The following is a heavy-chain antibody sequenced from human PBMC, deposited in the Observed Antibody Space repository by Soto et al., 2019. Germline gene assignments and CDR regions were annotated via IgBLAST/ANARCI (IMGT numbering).Heavy chain of an antibody. Sequence: EVQLVESGGSLVQPGGSLRLSCEASGFSFTSYWMSWVRQAPGKGLEWVANIKQDGSSKYYVNSVKGRFTVSRDNAKSSIYLQMDSLRDDDTAVYRSARLRFITLERDFDSWGQGTLVIVSS. CDR1: GFSFTSYW. CDR3: ARLRFITLERDFDS. CDR2: IKQDGSSK. J-gene: IGHJ4*02. V-gene: IGHV3-7*05. D-gene: IGHD3-10*01.